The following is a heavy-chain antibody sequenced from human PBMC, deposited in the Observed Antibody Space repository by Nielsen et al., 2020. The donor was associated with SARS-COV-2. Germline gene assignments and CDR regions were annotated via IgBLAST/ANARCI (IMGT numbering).Heavy chain of an antibody. Sequence: ASVKVSCKASGYTFTGYYMHWVRQAPGQGLEWMGRINPNSGGTNYAQKFQGTVTMTRDASISTVYTELTSDDTAVYYCARARATIFGLVMSYGMDVWGQGTTVAVSS. CDR1: GYTFTGYY. J-gene: IGHJ6*02. CDR3: ARARATIFGLVMSYGMDV. CDR2: INPNSGGT. D-gene: IGHD3/OR15-3a*01. V-gene: IGHV1-2*06.